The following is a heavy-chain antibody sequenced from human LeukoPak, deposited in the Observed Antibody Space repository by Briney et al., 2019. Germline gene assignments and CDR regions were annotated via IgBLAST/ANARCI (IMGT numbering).Heavy chain of an antibody. J-gene: IGHJ4*02. Sequence: ASVKVSCKASGYTFTGYYMHWVRQAPGQGLEWMGWINPNSGDTNYAQKFQGRVTMTRDTSTSTVYRELSSLRSEDTAVYYCARDRSVRGVIMGYFDYWGQGTLVTVSS. V-gene: IGHV1-2*02. CDR2: INPNSGDT. CDR3: ARDRSVRGVIMGYFDY. CDR1: GYTFTGYY. D-gene: IGHD3-10*01.